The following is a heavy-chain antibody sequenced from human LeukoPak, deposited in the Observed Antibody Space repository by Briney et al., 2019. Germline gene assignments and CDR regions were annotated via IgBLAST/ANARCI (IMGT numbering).Heavy chain of an antibody. D-gene: IGHD3-10*01. CDR2: INHSGST. J-gene: IGHJ4*02. CDR1: GGSFSDHY. V-gene: IGHV4-34*01. CDR3: ARLGLSGDFDC. Sequence: SETLSLTCAVYGGSFSDHYWTLIRQSPWKGLEWIGEINHSGSTNYNLSLESPLTMSVDTSKNQFSLTLNSVTAADTAVYYCARLGLSGDFDCWSQGTLVTVSS.